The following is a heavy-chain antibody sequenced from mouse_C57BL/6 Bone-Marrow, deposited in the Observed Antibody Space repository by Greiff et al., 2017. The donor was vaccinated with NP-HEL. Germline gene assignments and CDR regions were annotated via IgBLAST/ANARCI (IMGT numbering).Heavy chain of an antibody. CDR3: AIEVDYYGSIGYANDY. J-gene: IGHJ4*01. CDR2: IYPGSGST. Sequence: QVQLQQPGAELVKPGASVKMSCKASGYSFTSYWITWVKQRPGQGLEWIGDIYPGSGSTNYNEKFKSKATLTVDQSSRTAYLQLSSLTSEDSAVYDCAIEVDYYGSIGYANDYQGKATTVT. V-gene: IGHV1-55*01. CDR1: GYSFTSYW. D-gene: IGHD1-1*01.